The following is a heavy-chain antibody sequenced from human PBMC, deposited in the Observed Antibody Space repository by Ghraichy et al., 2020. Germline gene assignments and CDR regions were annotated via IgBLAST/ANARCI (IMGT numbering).Heavy chain of an antibody. CDR1: GGTFSSYA. V-gene: IGHV1-69*13. J-gene: IGHJ4*02. Sequence: SVKVSCKASGGTFSSYAISWVRQAPGQGLEWMGGIIPIFGTTNYAQKFQGRVTVTADESTSTAYMELSSLRSEDTAVYYCARVERGYSTYHFDYWGQGTLVTVSS. CDR3: ARVERGYSTYHFDY. D-gene: IGHD6-13*01. CDR2: IIPIFGTT.